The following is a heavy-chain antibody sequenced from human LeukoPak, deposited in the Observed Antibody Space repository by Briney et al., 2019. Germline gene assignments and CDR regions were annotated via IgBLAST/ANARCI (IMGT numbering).Heavy chain of an antibody. V-gene: IGHV4-59*01. J-gene: IGHJ5*02. CDR2: IYYSGST. Sequence: SETLSLTCTVSGGSISGYYWSWIRQPPGKGLEWIGYIYYSGSTNYNPSLKSRVTISVDTSKNQFSLKLSSVTAADTAVYYCAREGPYDSSGYYWFDPWGQGTLVTVSS. D-gene: IGHD3-22*01. CDR1: GGSISGYY. CDR3: AREGPYDSSGYYWFDP.